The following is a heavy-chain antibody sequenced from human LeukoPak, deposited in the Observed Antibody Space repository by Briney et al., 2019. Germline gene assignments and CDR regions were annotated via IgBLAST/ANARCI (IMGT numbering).Heavy chain of an antibody. J-gene: IGHJ6*03. CDR3: ARDSVAYANYYYMDV. D-gene: IGHD2-2*01. CDR2: INPNSGGT. Sequence: GGSVKVSCKASEYTFTDYYMHWVRQAPGQGLEWMGWINPNSGGTNYAQKFQGRVTMTRDTSISTAYMELSRLRSDDTAVYYCARDSVAYANYYYMDVWGKGTTVTVSS. V-gene: IGHV1-2*02. CDR1: EYTFTDYY.